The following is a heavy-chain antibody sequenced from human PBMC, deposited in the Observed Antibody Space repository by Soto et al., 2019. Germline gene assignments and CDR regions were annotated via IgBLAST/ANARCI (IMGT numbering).Heavy chain of an antibody. J-gene: IGHJ4*02. Sequence: PGGSLRLSCAASIFTFSSYEMNWVRQAPGKGLEWVSYISSSGSTMYYADSVKGRFTISRDNAKNSLYLQMNSLRAEDTAVYYCASIAARYSYGYGVDYWGQGTLVTVSS. CDR2: ISSSGSTM. CDR3: ASIAARYSYGYGVDY. V-gene: IGHV3-48*03. CDR1: IFTFSSYE. D-gene: IGHD5-18*01.